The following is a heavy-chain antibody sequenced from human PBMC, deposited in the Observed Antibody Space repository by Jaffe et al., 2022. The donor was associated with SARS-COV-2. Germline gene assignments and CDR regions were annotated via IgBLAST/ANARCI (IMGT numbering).Heavy chain of an antibody. V-gene: IGHV3-23*01. CDR2: ISGSGGST. D-gene: IGHD1-26*01. CDR1: GFTFSSYA. J-gene: IGHJ4*02. CDR3: AKDYRSEWELLRGRYFDY. Sequence: EVQLLESGGGLVQPGGSLRLSCAASGFTFSSYAMSWVRQAPGKGLEWVSAISGSGGSTYYADSVKGRFTISRDNSKNTLYLQMNSLRAEDTAVYYCAKDYRSEWELLRGRYFDYWGQGTLVTVSS.